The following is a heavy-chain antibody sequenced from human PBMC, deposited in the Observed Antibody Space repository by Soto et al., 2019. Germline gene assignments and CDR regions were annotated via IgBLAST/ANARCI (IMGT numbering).Heavy chain of an antibody. CDR3: ASGARHLLAY. J-gene: IGHJ4*02. Sequence: ASEKCCYKTSGYTFTSCPMHYLVYPPVQGQKRMGWINAGNGNTKYSQKFQGRVTIIRDTSASTAYMELSSLRSEDTAVYYCASGARHLLAYWGQGTLVLVSS. D-gene: IGHD1-26*01. CDR1: GYTFTSCP. CDR2: INAGNGNT. V-gene: IGHV1-3*01.